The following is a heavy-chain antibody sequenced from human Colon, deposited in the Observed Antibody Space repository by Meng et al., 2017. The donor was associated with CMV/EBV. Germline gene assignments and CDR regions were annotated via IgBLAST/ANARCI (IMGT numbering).Heavy chain of an antibody. CDR3: ARGYSGTSS. D-gene: IGHD1-26*01. V-gene: IGHV3-66*01. J-gene: IGHJ4*02. Sequence: QVVESGGDLVQPGGSLRLSCAASGFTVSSTHMSWVRQAPGKGLEWVSVIYSGGSTFYADSVKGRFTISRDNSKNTLYLQMNSLSAEDTAVYYCARGYSGTSSWGQGTLVTSPQ. CDR1: GFTVSSTH. CDR2: IYSGGST.